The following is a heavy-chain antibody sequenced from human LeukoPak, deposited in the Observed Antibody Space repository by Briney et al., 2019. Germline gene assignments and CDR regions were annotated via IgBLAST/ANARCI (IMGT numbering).Heavy chain of an antibody. V-gene: IGHV3-30*18. CDR1: GFTFSSYG. J-gene: IGHJ4*02. CDR2: ISYDGSNK. D-gene: IGHD2-21*01. Sequence: PGRSPRLSCAASGFTFSSYGMHWVRQAPGKGLEWVAVISYDGSNKYYADSVKGRYTISRDKSKNTLYLQMNSLRAEDTAVYYCAKGYCGGDCPFDYWGQGTLVTVSS. CDR3: AKGYCGGDCPFDY.